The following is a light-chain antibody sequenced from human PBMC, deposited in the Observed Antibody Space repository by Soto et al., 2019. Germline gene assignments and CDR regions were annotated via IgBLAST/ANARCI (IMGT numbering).Light chain of an antibody. Sequence: QPVLTQPASVSGSPGQSITISCTGTSSDVGGYNYVSWYQQHPGKAPKLMIYEVSNRPSGVSNRFSGSKSGNTASLTISGLQADDEADYYCSSYTGSSTLVFGGGTQLTVL. V-gene: IGLV2-14*01. CDR3: SSYTGSSTLV. CDR2: EVS. J-gene: IGLJ7*01. CDR1: SSDVGGYNY.